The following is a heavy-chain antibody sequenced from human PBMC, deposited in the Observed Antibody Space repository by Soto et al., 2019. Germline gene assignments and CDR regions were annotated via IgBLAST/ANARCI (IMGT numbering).Heavy chain of an antibody. D-gene: IGHD6-13*01. J-gene: IGHJ6*02. Sequence: TGGSLRLSCAASGFTFSSYAMHWVRQAPGKGLEWVAVISYDGSNKYYADSVKGRFTISRDNSKNTLYLQMNSLRAEDTAVYYCARARFGIAAAGTDYYGMDVWGQGTTVTVSS. CDR3: ARARFGIAAAGTDYYGMDV. CDR2: ISYDGSNK. V-gene: IGHV3-30-3*01. CDR1: GFTFSSYA.